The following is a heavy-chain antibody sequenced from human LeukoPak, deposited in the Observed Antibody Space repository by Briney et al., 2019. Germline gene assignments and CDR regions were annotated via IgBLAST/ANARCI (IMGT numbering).Heavy chain of an antibody. CDR2: ISSSSSYI. V-gene: IGHV3-21*01. CDR3: ARDLVVVPAAQDQGYYYYYGMDV. Sequence: GGSLRLSCAASGFTFSSYAMNWVRQAPGKGLEWVSSISSSSSYIYYADSVKGRFTISRDNAKNSLYLQMNSLRAEDTAVYYCARDLVVVPAAQDQGYYYYYGMDVWGQGTTVTVSS. J-gene: IGHJ6*02. D-gene: IGHD2-2*01. CDR1: GFTFSSYA.